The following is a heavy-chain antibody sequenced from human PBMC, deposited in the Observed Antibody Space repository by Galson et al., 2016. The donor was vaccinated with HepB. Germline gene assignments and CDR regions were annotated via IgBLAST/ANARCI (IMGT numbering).Heavy chain of an antibody. V-gene: IGHV3-11*01. Sequence: SLRLSCAASGFTLSDYYMSWIRQASGRGLEWLSYISGSGTSMFYAESVKGRFTISKDDAKNSLYLQINSLRAEDTAVYYCARDRSVRIGYYYGMDVWGQGTTVTVSS. J-gene: IGHJ6*02. CDR2: ISGSGTSM. D-gene: IGHD2-21*01. CDR1: GFTLSDYY. CDR3: ARDRSVRIGYYYGMDV.